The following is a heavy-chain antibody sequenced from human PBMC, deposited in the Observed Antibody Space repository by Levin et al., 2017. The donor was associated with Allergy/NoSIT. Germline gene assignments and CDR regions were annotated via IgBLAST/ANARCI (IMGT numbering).Heavy chain of an antibody. J-gene: IGHJ3*02. D-gene: IGHD4-17*01. Sequence: PGGSLRLSCSASGFTFSSYAMHWVRQAPGKGLEYVSAISSNGGSTYYADSVKGRFTISRDNSKNTLYLQMSSLRAEDTAVYYCVLYGDGGAFDIWGQGTMVTVSS. V-gene: IGHV3-64D*06. CDR3: VLYGDGGAFDI. CDR2: ISSNGGST. CDR1: GFTFSSYA.